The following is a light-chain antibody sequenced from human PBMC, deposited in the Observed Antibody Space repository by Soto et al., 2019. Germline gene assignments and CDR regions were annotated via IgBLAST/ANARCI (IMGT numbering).Light chain of an antibody. CDR2: ESS. CDR1: HSVMKC. V-gene: IGKV3-15*01. Sequence: DMTQSPSTLSVSAGERATITCRASHSVMKCLAWYQQKPGQAPRLLIYESSTMASGIPPRFSGGGSGTEFTLTISSLQSEDCATYYCQQYHTWPITFGGGTKVDIK. J-gene: IGKJ4*01. CDR3: QQYHTWPIT.